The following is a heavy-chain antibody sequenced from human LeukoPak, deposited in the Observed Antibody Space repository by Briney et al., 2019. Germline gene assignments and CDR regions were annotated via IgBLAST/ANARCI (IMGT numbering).Heavy chain of an antibody. D-gene: IGHD6-6*01. CDR3: ARDWDSSSYSDY. CDR2: ISPYNGDT. V-gene: IGHV1-18*01. J-gene: IGHJ4*02. CDR1: GYTFTNYG. Sequence: ASVKVSCKASGYTFTNYGLSWVRHAPGQGLEWMGWISPYNGDTNTAQKLQGRVTMTTDTSTSTAYMELRSLRSDDTAVYYCARDWDSSSYSDYWGQGTLVTVSS.